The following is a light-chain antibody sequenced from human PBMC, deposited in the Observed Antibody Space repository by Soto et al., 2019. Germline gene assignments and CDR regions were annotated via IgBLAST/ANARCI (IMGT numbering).Light chain of an antibody. Sequence: QSVLTQTPSASGTPGQRVNISCSGSSSNIGSNNVNWYQQLPGTAPKLLIYSNNQRPSGVPDRFSGSKSGTSASLAISGLQSEDEADDYCEAWDDSLNGVVFGGGPKLTVL. CDR1: SSNIGSNN. CDR2: SNN. J-gene: IGLJ2*01. CDR3: EAWDDSLNGVV. V-gene: IGLV1-44*01.